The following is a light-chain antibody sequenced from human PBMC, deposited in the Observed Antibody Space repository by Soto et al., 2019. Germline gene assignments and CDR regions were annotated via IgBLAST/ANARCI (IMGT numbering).Light chain of an antibody. CDR2: GNS. CDR3: QSYDSSIYV. V-gene: IGLV1-40*01. J-gene: IGLJ1*01. Sequence: QSVLTQPPSVYGAPGQRVTISCTGSSSNIGAGYDVHWYQQLPGTAPKLLIYGNSNRPSGVPDRFSGSKSGTSASLAITGLQAEDEADYYCQSYDSSIYVFGTGTKVTVL. CDR1: SSNIGAGYD.